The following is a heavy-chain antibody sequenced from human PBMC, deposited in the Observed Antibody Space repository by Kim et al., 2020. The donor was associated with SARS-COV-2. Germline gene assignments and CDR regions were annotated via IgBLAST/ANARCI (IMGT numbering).Heavy chain of an antibody. D-gene: IGHD1-7*01. V-gene: IGHV3-64D*06. CDR2: INNNGGKA. J-gene: IGHJ4*02. Sequence: GGSLRLSCSGSGFTFSIYAMNWARQAPGKGLEYMSVINNNGGKAYYADSVKGRFIISRDNTKNTLYLQMSSLRPDDTAVYYCAANWNSDYWGQGTLVTVSS. CDR3: AANWNSDY. CDR1: GFTFSIYA.